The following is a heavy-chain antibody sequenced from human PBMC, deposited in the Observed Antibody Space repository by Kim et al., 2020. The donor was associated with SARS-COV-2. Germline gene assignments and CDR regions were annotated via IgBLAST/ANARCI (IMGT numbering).Heavy chain of an antibody. D-gene: IGHD2-15*01. V-gene: IGHV3-23*01. CDR3: AKTGGGGSWPEATYYYGLDV. CDR1: GFSFKNFA. J-gene: IGHJ6*02. CDR2: ISGSGVTS. Sequence: GGSLRLSCVASGFSFKNFAMSWVRQTPGKGLEWVSGISGSGVTSDYAESVKGRFTLSRDNSNNTVLLQMHSLRTEDAAVYFCAKTGGGGSWPEATYYYGLDVWGQGTTVIVS.